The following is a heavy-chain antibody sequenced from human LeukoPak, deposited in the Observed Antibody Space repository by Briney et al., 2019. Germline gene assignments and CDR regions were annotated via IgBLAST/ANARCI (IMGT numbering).Heavy chain of an antibody. Sequence: KPSETLSLTCTVSGGSISSSSYYWGWIRQPPEKGLEWIGSIYYSGSTYYNPSLKSRVTISVDTSKNQFSLKLSSVTAADTAVYYCARQLDYGDYGYFDYWGQGTLVTVSS. D-gene: IGHD4-17*01. CDR1: GGSISSSSYY. J-gene: IGHJ4*02. CDR3: ARQLDYGDYGYFDY. CDR2: IYYSGST. V-gene: IGHV4-39*01.